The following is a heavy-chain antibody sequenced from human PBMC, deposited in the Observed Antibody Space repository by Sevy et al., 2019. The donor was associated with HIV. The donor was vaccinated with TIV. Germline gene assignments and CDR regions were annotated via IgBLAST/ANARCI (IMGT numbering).Heavy chain of an antibody. Sequence: GGSLRLSCAASGFTISRNYMIWVRQAPGKGLEWVSLIYSEGTKNYADSVKGRFTISRDNSKNTLYLQMNSLRAEDTAVYYCAIGSVSLVIAKDAFHIWGQGTMVTVSS. CDR1: GFTISRNY. D-gene: IGHD2-21*01. CDR3: AIGSVSLVIAKDAFHI. V-gene: IGHV3-53*01. J-gene: IGHJ3*02. CDR2: IYSEGTK.